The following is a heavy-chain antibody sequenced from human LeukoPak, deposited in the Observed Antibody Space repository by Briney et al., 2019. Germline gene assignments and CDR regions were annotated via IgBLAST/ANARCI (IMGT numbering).Heavy chain of an antibody. D-gene: IGHD3-22*01. CDR3: ARGSTGSYSYYFDY. CDR2: INWNGDRR. V-gene: IGHV3-20*01. J-gene: IGHJ4*02. CDR1: RFTLDDYG. Sequence: GGSLRLSCAVSRFTLDDYGMSWVRQAPGKGLEWISGINWNGDRRDYADSVKGRFTISRDNANNSLYLQMNSLRAEDTALYHCARGSTGSYSYYFDYWGQGILVTVSS.